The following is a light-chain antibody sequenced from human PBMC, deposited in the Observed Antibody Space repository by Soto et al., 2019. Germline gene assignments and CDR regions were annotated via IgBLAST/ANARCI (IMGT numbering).Light chain of an antibody. CDR1: QAISNW. J-gene: IGKJ3*01. CDR3: QQANTFTYI. V-gene: IGKV1-12*01. Sequence: DIQMTQSPSSVSASVGDKVTITCRASQAISNWLAWYQQKPGKAPKLLIYAASRLQSGVPSRFSGSGSGTDFSLTISSLQPEYFASYYCQQANTFTYIFCPGTKVEIK. CDR2: AAS.